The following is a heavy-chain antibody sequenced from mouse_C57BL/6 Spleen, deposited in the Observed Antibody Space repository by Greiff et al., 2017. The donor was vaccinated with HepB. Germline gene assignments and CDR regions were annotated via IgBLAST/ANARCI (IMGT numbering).Heavy chain of an antibody. J-gene: IGHJ3*01. D-gene: IGHD2-3*01. Sequence: QVQLQQPGTELVKPGASVKLSCKASGYTFTSYWMHWVKQRPGQGLEWIGNINPSNGGTNYNEKFKSKATLTVNKSSSTAYMQLSSMTSEDSAVYYCARGDDGYYAWFAYWGQGTLVTVSA. CDR1: GYTFTSYW. V-gene: IGHV1-53*01. CDR2: INPSNGGT. CDR3: ARGDDGYYAWFAY.